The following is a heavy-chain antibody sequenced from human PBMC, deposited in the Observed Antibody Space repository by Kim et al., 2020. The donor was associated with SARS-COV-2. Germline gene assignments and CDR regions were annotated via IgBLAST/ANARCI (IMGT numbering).Heavy chain of an antibody. J-gene: IGHJ3*01. D-gene: IGHD6-19*01. CDR3: AIDGDLNSSGMDSFDF. Sequence: GGSLRLSCAASGFTFSSYGMSWVRQAPGKGLEWVATIKQDGDQKYYEDSVKGRFTISRDNAKNSLYLQMNSLRAEDTAVYYCAIDGDLNSSGMDSFDFWG. CDR2: IKQDGDQK. CDR1: GFTFSSYG. V-gene: IGHV3-7*01.